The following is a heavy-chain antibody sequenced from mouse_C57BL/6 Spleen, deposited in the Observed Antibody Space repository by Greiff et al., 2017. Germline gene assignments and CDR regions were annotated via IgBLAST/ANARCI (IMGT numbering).Heavy chain of an antibody. D-gene: IGHD1-1*01. V-gene: IGHV5-4*01. Sequence: EVQLVESGGGLVKPGGSLKLSCAASGFTFSSYAMSWVRQTPEKRLEWVATISDGGSYTYYPDNVKGRFTISRDNAKNNLYLQMSHLKSEDTAMYYCARDGTVVAYYFDYWGQGTTLTVSS. CDR3: ARDGTVVAYYFDY. CDR2: ISDGGSYT. CDR1: GFTFSSYA. J-gene: IGHJ2*01.